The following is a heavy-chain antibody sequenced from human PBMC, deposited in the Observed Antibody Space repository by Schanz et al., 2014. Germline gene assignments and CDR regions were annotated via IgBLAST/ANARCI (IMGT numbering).Heavy chain of an antibody. Sequence: QVQLVQSGAEVKKPGASVKVSCKASGYTFVSYSMHWVRQAPGQGLEWMGWISAYTNNTNYAQKVQGRVTMTTDTSTGTAYMELRSLRSDDTAVYYCARSRGFDSIFDFWGRGTLVTVSS. J-gene: IGHJ4*02. D-gene: IGHD5-12*01. CDR2: ISAYTNNT. V-gene: IGHV1-18*04. CDR3: ARSRGFDSIFDF. CDR1: GYTFVSYS.